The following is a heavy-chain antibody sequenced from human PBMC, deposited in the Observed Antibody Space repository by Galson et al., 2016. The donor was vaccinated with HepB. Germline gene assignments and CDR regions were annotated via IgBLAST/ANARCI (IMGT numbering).Heavy chain of an antibody. D-gene: IGHD4-17*01. CDR2: INPAGTRT. V-gene: IGHV3-74*01. J-gene: IGHJ4*02. Sequence: SLRLSCAASGFTLSHYWVHWVRQVPGKGLVWVSRINPAGTRTDYADSVRGRFTISRDNARNTVYLQMNSLRADDTAVYYCARGGGGGTPVKYYFDYWGQGTLVTVSS. CDR3: ARGGGGGTPVKYYFDY. CDR1: GFTLSHYW.